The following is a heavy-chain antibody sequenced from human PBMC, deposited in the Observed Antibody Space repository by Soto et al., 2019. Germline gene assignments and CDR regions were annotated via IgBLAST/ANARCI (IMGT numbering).Heavy chain of an antibody. CDR3: ARHLTATGISPFDS. V-gene: IGHV4-39*01. Sequence: SDTLSLTCTVSGGSISSSSYYWGWIRQPPGKGLEWIGSIYYSGSTYYNPSLKSRVTISVDTSKNQFSLKLSSVTAADTAVYYCARHLTATGISPFDSWGQGTLVTVSS. D-gene: IGHD1-1*01. CDR1: GGSISSSSYY. J-gene: IGHJ4*02. CDR2: IYYSGST.